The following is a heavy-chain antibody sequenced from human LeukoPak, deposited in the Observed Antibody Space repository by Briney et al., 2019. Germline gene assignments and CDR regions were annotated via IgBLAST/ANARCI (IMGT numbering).Heavy chain of an antibody. CDR2: ISYDGSNK. J-gene: IGHJ4*02. CDR1: GFTFSSYA. V-gene: IGHV3-30-3*01. D-gene: IGHD6-19*01. CDR3: AMVQTDSSGWYGPLDY. Sequence: GGSLRLSCAASGFTFSSYAMHWVRQAPGKGLEWVAVISYDGSNKYYADSVKGRFTISRDNSKNTLYLQMNSLRAEDTAVYYCAMVQTDSSGWYGPLDYWGQGTLVTVSS.